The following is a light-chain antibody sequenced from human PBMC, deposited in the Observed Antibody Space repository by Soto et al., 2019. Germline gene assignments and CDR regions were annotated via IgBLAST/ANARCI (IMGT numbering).Light chain of an antibody. CDR3: SSETSSSTLGYV. Sequence: QSALTQPASVSGSPGQSITISCTGTSSDVGGYNYVSWYQQHPGKAPKLMIYDVSNRPSGVSNRFSCSKSGNTASLTISGLQAEGEADYYCSSETSSSTLGYVFGTGTKLTVL. J-gene: IGLJ1*01. CDR1: SSDVGGYNY. CDR2: DVS. V-gene: IGLV2-14*01.